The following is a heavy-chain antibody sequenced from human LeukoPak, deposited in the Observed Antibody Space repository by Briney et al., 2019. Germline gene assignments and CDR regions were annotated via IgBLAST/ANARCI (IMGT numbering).Heavy chain of an antibody. CDR2: ISYDGSNK. Sequence: PGGSLRLSCAASGFTFSSYGMHWVRQAPGKGLEWVAVISYDGSNKYYADSVKGRFTISRDNSKNTLYLQMNSPRAEDTAVYYCAKDPGGSYYGGFDYWGQGTLVTVSS. J-gene: IGHJ4*02. CDR3: AKDPGGSYYGGFDY. D-gene: IGHD1-26*01. V-gene: IGHV3-30*18. CDR1: GFTFSSYG.